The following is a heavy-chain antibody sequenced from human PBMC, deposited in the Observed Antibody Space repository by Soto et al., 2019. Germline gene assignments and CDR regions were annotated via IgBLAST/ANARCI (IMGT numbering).Heavy chain of an antibody. CDR2: IYPGDSDT. Sequence: ESLKISCKGSGYSFTGYWIVWVRQMQGKGLEWMGIIYPGDSDTRYSPSFQGQVTISADKSISTAYLQWSSLKASDTAMYYCARGGSGSLYYYGMDVWGQGTTVTVSS. CDR1: GYSFTGYW. D-gene: IGHD3-10*01. V-gene: IGHV5-51*01. CDR3: ARGGSGSLYYYGMDV. J-gene: IGHJ6*02.